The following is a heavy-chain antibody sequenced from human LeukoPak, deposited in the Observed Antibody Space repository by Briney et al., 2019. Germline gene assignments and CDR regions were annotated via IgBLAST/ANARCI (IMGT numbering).Heavy chain of an antibody. CDR2: IRSKANGETR. CDR1: GFNFGDYA. V-gene: IGHV3-49*04. J-gene: IGHJ4*02. Sequence: GGSLRLSCTASGFNFGDYAMSWVRQAPGKGLEWVGFIRSKANGETRAYAASVKGRFTISRDDSKSIAYLQMNSLKTEDTAVYYCTTDLIFGVVITANWGQGTLVTVSS. D-gene: IGHD3-3*01. CDR3: TTDLIFGVVITAN.